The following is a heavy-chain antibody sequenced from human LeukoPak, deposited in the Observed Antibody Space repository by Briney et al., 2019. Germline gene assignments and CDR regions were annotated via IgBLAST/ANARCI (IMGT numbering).Heavy chain of an antibody. V-gene: IGHV1-2*02. CDR1: GYTFTGYY. D-gene: IGHD6-13*01. Sequence: ASVKVSCKASGYTFTGYYMHWVRQAPGQGLEWMGWINPNSGGTNYAQKFQGRVTMTRGTSISTAYMELSRLRSDDTAVYYCARSGLSSSWYPLDYWGQGTLVTVSS. J-gene: IGHJ4*02. CDR2: INPNSGGT. CDR3: ARSGLSSSWYPLDY.